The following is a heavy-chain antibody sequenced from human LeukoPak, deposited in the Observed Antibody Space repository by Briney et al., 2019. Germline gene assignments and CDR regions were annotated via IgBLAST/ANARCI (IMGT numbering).Heavy chain of an antibody. D-gene: IGHD3-10*01. Sequence: SETLSLTCTVSGGSISSYYWSWIRQPPGKGLEWIGYIYYSGSTNYNPSLKSRVTISVDTSKNQFSLKLSSVTAADTAVYYCARARTMVRGVIIKPYYGMDVWGKGTTVTVSS. J-gene: IGHJ6*04. V-gene: IGHV4-59*12. CDR2: IYYSGST. CDR1: GGSISSYY. CDR3: ARARTMVRGVIIKPYYGMDV.